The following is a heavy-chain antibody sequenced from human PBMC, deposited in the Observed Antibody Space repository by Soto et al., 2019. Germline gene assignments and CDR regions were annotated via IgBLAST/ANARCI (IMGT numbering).Heavy chain of an antibody. CDR2: IIPIFGTA. V-gene: IGHV1-69*13. D-gene: IGHD2-21*02. Sequence: SVKVSCKASGYTFTSYGISWVRQAPGQGLEWMGWIIPIFGTANYAQKFQGRVTITADESTSTAYMELSSLRSEDTAVYYCARGVLAVVVTAKQYNLLDVWGKGTRVIVPS. CDR1: GYTFTSYG. J-gene: IGHJ6*04. CDR3: ARGVLAVVVTAKQYNLLDV.